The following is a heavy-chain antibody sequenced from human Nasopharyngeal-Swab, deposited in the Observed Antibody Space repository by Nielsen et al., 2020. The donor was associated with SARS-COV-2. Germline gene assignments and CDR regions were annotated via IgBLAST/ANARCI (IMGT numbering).Heavy chain of an antibody. CDR3: ARGTWIVLWLSGSYFDS. CDR1: GDSISSGGYY. Sequence: SETLSLTCTVSGDSISSGGYYWSWIRQHPGKGLDWIGYIYYSGSTYYNPSLESRLTISVATSKNHFSLKLSSVTAADTAIYYCARGTWIVLWLSGSYFDSWGQGTLVTVSS. CDR2: IYYSGST. J-gene: IGHJ4*02. V-gene: IGHV4-31*03. D-gene: IGHD5-18*01.